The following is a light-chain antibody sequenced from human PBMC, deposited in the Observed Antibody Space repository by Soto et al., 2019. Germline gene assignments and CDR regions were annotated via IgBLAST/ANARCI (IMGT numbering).Light chain of an antibody. Sequence: EIVLTQSPGTLSLSPGERATLSCRASQSVSSSYLAWYQQKPGQAPGLLIYGASSRATGIPDRFSGSGSGTDFTLTISRLEPEDFATYYCQQANSFPLTFGGGTKVEI. CDR2: GAS. J-gene: IGKJ4*01. V-gene: IGKV3-20*01. CDR1: QSVSSSY. CDR3: QQANSFPLT.